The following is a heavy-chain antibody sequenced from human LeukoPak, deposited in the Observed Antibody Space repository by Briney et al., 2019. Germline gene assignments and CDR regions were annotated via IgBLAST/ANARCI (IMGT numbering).Heavy chain of an antibody. CDR2: MNPNSGNT. CDR1: GDTFIPYT. CDR3: ARGLEAFDI. J-gene: IGHJ3*02. Sequence: ASVNVSCKASGDTFIPYTFSWVRQAPGQGLEWMGWMNPNSGNTGYAQKFQGRVTITRNTSISTAYMELSSLRSEDTAVYYCARGLEAFDIWGQGTMVTVSS. V-gene: IGHV1-8*03.